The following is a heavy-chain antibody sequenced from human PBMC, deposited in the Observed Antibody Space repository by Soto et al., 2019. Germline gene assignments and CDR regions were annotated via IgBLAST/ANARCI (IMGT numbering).Heavy chain of an antibody. CDR2: ISGSGDSS. CDR3: AKGRVTYDFWSGYYQLDS. J-gene: IGHJ4*02. D-gene: IGHD3-3*01. Sequence: GGSLRLSCAASGFTFSSYAMTWVRQAPGRGLEWVSVISGSGDSSYYADSVKGRFTIFRDNSKSTLYLQMSSLTAEDTAVYYCAKGRVTYDFWSGYYQLDSWGQGTLVTVSS. CDR1: GFTFSSYA. V-gene: IGHV3-23*01.